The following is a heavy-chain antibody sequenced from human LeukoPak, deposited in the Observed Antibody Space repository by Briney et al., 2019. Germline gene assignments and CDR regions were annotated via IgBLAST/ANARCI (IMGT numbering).Heavy chain of an antibody. V-gene: IGHV3-48*01. Sequence: PGGSLRLSCAGSGFTFNNYNMNWVRQAPGKGREWVSYISSSSSTIYYADSVKGRFTISRDNAKNSLYLQMNSLRAEDTAMYYCARDFNGDYAYWGQGTLVTVSS. CDR3: ARDFNGDYAY. CDR2: ISSSSSTI. D-gene: IGHD4-17*01. CDR1: GFTFNNYN. J-gene: IGHJ4*02.